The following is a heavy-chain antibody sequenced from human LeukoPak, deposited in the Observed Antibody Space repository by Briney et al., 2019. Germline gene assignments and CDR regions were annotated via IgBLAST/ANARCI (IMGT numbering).Heavy chain of an antibody. V-gene: IGHV1-2*06. Sequence: ASVKVSCKASGYTFTGYYMHWVRQAPGQGLEWMGRINPNSGGTNYAQKFQGRVTMTRDTSISTAYMELSRLRSDDTAVYYCARDLGGNSSHYYYYMDVWGKGTTVTVSS. J-gene: IGHJ6*03. CDR2: INPNSGGT. CDR3: ARDLGGNSSHYYYYMDV. CDR1: GYTFTGYY. D-gene: IGHD4-23*01.